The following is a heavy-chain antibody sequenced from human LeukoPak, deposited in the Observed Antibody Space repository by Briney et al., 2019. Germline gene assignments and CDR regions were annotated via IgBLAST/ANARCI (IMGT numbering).Heavy chain of an antibody. CDR1: GGSISSYY. CDR3: ARRHYYGSGTYPFDY. V-gene: IGHV4-59*08. Sequence: SETLSLTCTVSGGSISSYYWSWIRQPPGKGLEWIGYIYYSGSTNYNPSLKSRVTISVDTSKNQFSLKLSSVTAADTAVYYCARRHYYGSGTYPFDYWGQGTLVTVSS. J-gene: IGHJ4*02. D-gene: IGHD3-10*01. CDR2: IYYSGST.